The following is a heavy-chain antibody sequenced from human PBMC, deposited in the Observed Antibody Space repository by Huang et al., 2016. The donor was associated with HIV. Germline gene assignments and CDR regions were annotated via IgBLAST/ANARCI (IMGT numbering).Heavy chain of an antibody. CDR2: INHRGST. CDR1: GGSFSGPN. J-gene: IGHJ4*02. Sequence: QVQLHQWGAGLLKPSETLSLTCAVYGGSFSGPNWTWIRQTPGKGLEWIGEINHRGSTNYSPSLKRRVTISLDTSKNQFSLRLRSVTAADTAVYYCARGRGDARGFLGLDFWGQGTLVTVSS. V-gene: IGHV4-34*01. CDR3: ARGRGDARGFLGLDF. D-gene: IGHD3-16*01.